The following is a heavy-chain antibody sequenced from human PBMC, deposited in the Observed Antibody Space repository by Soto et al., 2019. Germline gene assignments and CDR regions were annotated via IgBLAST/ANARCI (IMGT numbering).Heavy chain of an antibody. CDR3: ARGNLNDNPCDMLTGYCLGSYYFDY. J-gene: IGHJ4*02. D-gene: IGHD3-9*01. Sequence: PSETLSLTCAVYGGSFSGYYWSWIRQPPGKGLEWIGEINHSGSTNYNPSLKSRVTISVDTSKNQFSLKLSSVTAADTAVYYCARGNLNDNPCDMLTGYCLGSYYFDYWGQGTLVTVSS. CDR1: GGSFSGYY. V-gene: IGHV4-34*01. CDR2: INHSGST.